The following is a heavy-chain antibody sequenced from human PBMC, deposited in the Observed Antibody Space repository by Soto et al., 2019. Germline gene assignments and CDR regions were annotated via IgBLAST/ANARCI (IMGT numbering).Heavy chain of an antibody. CDR1: GFNLRNYE. D-gene: IGHD2-21*02. J-gene: IGHJ4*02. V-gene: IGHV3-48*03. CDR3: ATEELCGADCYFFKH. CDR2: ISGSNNNI. Sequence: PGGSLRLSCAVSGFNLRNYEMNWVRQVPGKGLEWISKISGSNNNIYYADSVKGRFTISRDNANNVLFLQMNSLRAEDTATYHCATEELCGADCYFFKHWGQGTLVTVSS.